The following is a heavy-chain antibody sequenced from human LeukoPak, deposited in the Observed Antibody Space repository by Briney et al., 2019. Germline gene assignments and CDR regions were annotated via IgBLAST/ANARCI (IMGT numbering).Heavy chain of an antibody. CDR1: GYTFTGYY. CDR2: INPNSGGT. J-gene: IGHJ5*02. V-gene: IGHV1-2*02. Sequence: GASVKVSCKASGYTFTGYYMHWVRQAPGQGLEWMGWINPNSGGTNYAQKFQGRVTMTRDTSISTAYMELSRLRSDDTAVYYCARLYNPGIAAAVQAYNWFDPWGQGTLVTVSS. CDR3: ARLYNPGIAAAVQAYNWFDP. D-gene: IGHD6-13*01.